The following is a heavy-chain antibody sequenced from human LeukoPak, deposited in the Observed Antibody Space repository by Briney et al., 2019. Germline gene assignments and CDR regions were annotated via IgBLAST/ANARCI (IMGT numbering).Heavy chain of an antibody. D-gene: IGHD3-10*01. J-gene: IGHJ4*02. CDR1: GFTFSKYA. V-gene: IGHV3-23*01. Sequence: GGSLRLSCAASGFTFSKYAMSWVRQAPGKGLEWVSAISGSGGSTYYADSVKGRFTISRDNSKNTLYLQMNSLRAEDTAVYYCAKDLGWFGELSPYYFDYWGQGTLVTVSS. CDR3: AKDLGWFGELSPYYFDY. CDR2: ISGSGGST.